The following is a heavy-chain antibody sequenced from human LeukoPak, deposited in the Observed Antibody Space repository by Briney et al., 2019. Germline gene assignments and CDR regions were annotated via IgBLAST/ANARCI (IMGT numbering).Heavy chain of an antibody. Sequence: PGGPLRLSCVASEFTFSSYAMTWVRQAPGKGLEWVSAIVGSGGTYYADSVKGRFTTSRDNSKNSLYLQMNSLRAEDTAVYYCARGNNVAQWFVFESWGQGTQVAVSS. CDR1: EFTFSSYA. D-gene: IGHD3-10*01. CDR2: IVGSGGT. CDR3: ARGNNVAQWFVFES. J-gene: IGHJ4*02. V-gene: IGHV3-23*01.